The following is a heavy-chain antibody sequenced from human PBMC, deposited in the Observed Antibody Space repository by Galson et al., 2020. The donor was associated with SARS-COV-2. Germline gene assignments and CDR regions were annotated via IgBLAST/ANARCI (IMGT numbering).Heavy chain of an antibody. CDR1: GFSFSNYW. CDR3: ARDGTIYLDYYMDV. CDR2: INQDGSAT. D-gene: IGHD2-21*01. Sequence: GESLKISCAASGFSFSNYWMTWVRQAPGQGLEWVANINQDGSATYYRDSVKGRFTMFRDNARSSLSLEMDSLRAEDAAVYYCARDGTIYLDYYMDVWGRGTTGTVSS. J-gene: IGHJ6*03. V-gene: IGHV3-7*03.